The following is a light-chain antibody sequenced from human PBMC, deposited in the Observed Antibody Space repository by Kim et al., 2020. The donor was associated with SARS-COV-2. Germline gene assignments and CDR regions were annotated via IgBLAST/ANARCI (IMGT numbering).Light chain of an antibody. CDR1: SSDVGGYDY. CDR3: CSYTGSYTLGV. V-gene: IGLV2-11*01. CDR2: DVT. J-gene: IGLJ3*02. Sequence: QSALTQPRSVSGSPGQSVTISCTGTSSDVGGYDYVPWYQHHPGKAPKLMIFDVTKRPSGVPDRFSGSKSGNTASLAISGLQSEDEADYYCCSYTGSYTLGVFGGGTQLTVL.